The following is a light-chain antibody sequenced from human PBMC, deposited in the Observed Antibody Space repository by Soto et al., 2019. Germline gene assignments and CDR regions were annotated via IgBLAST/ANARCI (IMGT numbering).Light chain of an antibody. CDR3: SSYAGINIFVV. V-gene: IGLV2-14*01. CDR1: SSDVGIYNF. J-gene: IGLJ2*01. Sequence: QSALTQPASVSGSPGQSITISCIGTSSDVGIYNFVSWYQQHPRKAPKLIIYELSFRPSGVSNRFSGFKSGNTASLIVSWLQPEDEADYYCSSYAGINIFVVFGGGTKLTVL. CDR2: ELS.